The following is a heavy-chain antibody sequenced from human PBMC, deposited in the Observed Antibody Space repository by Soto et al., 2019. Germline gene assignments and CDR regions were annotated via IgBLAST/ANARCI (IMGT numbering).Heavy chain of an antibody. CDR1: GGSISSGGYY. CDR2: IYYSGST. V-gene: IGHV4-31*03. J-gene: IGHJ4*02. CDR3: ARGGEEYCSGGSCYSFDY. D-gene: IGHD2-15*01. Sequence: QVQLQESGPGLVKPSQTLSLTCTVSGGSISSGGYYWSWIRQHPGKGLEWIGYIYYSGSTYYNPSLKSRVTISVDTSKNQFALKLSSVTAADTAVYYCARGGEEYCSGGSCYSFDYWGQGTLVTVSS.